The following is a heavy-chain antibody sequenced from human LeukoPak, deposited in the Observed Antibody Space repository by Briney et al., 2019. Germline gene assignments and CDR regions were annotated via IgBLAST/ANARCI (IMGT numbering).Heavy chain of an antibody. CDR3: ARSYFSLGAFDI. Sequence: ASETLSLTCGVSGYSIRTGYYWGWVRQPPGKGLEWIGSVYHSGSTYYNPSLKSRVNILVDTSKNQFSLRLTSVTAAATAVYYCARSYFSLGAFDIWGQRTMVTVSS. D-gene: IGHD2/OR15-2a*01. CDR2: VYHSGST. J-gene: IGHJ3*02. CDR1: GYSIRTGYY. V-gene: IGHV4-38-2*01.